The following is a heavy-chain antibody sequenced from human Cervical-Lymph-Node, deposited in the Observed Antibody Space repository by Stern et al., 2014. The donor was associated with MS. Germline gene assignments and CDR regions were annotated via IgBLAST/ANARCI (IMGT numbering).Heavy chain of an antibody. CDR3: ARGHWELLGNNYFDS. Sequence: VQLVQSGPGLVKPSQTLSLTCTVSGASISSGTSYWSWIRQPAGGGLEWIGRLHARGAPYYNPPLKSRVTISGDTSKNQFSLNLNSVTAADTAVYYCARGHWELLGNNYFDSWGQGTLVTVSS. D-gene: IGHD1-26*01. V-gene: IGHV4-61*02. CDR1: GASISSGTSY. J-gene: IGHJ4*02. CDR2: LHARGAP.